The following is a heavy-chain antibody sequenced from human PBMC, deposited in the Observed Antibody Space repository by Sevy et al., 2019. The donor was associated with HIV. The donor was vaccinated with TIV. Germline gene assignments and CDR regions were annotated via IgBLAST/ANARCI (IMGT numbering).Heavy chain of an antibody. J-gene: IGHJ4*02. V-gene: IGHV3-7*01. CDR1: GFIFDNYW. CDR2: INEDGNER. CDR3: ARPLLERSSCFLNY. Sequence: GGSLRLSCTASGFIFDNYWMTWVRQAPGKGLEWVATINEDGNERYYVGSVRGRFTVDRASATDSLVLQMRSLSAEDTDVYYCARPLLERSSCFLNYWGQGTLVTVSS. D-gene: IGHD1-26*01.